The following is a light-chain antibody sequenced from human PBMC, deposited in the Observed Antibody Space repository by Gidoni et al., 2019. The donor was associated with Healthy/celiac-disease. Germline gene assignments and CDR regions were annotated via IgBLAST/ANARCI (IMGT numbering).Light chain of an antibody. J-gene: IGKJ1*01. Sequence: DIVMTQTPLSSPVTLGQPASIACRSSQSRVHSDGNTNLSWLQQRPGQPPRSLIYKISNRFSGVPDGFSGSGAGTDFTLKISRVEDEDVGVYYCMQATQFPPWTFGQGTKVEIK. CDR2: KIS. V-gene: IGKV2-24*01. CDR3: MQATQFPPWT. CDR1: QSRVHSDGNTN.